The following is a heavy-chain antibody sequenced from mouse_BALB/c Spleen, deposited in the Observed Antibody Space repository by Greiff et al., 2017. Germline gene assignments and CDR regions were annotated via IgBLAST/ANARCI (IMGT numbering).Heavy chain of an antibody. CDR1: GFTFSSYT. V-gene: IGHV5-12-2*01. CDR2: ISNGGGST. CDR3: ARNDYAWFAY. D-gene: IGHD2-4*01. Sequence: EVMLVESGGGLVQPGGSLKLSCAASGFTFSSYTMSWVRQTPEKRLEWVAYISNGGGSTYYPDTVKGRFTISRDNAKNTLYLQMSSLKSDDTAMYYCARNDYAWFAYWGQGTLVTVSA. J-gene: IGHJ3*01.